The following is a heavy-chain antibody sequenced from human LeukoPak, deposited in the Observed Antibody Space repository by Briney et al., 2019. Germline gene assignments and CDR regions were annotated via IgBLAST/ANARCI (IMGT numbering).Heavy chain of an antibody. D-gene: IGHD3-22*01. J-gene: IGHJ4*02. Sequence: GASVKVSCKVSGYTLTELSMHWVRQAPGKGLEWMGGFDPEDGETIYAQKFQGRVTMTEDTSTDTAYMELGSLRSEDTAVYYCATPYDSSGYYYLGLWGQGTLVTVSS. CDR2: FDPEDGET. CDR3: ATPYDSSGYYYLGL. V-gene: IGHV1-24*01. CDR1: GYTLTELS.